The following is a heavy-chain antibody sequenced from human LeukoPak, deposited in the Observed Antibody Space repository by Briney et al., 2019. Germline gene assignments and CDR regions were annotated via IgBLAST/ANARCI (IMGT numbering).Heavy chain of an antibody. CDR1: GYTFTSYG. J-gene: IGHJ6*03. CDR2: ISAYNGNT. Sequence: GASVKVSCKASGYTFTSYGISWVRQAPGQGLEWTGWISAYNGNTNYAQKFQGRVTITADESTSTAYMELSSLRSEDTAVYYCAGGRWGYYYYMDVWGKGTTVTVSS. D-gene: IGHD3-16*01. V-gene: IGHV1-18*01. CDR3: AGGRWGYYYYMDV.